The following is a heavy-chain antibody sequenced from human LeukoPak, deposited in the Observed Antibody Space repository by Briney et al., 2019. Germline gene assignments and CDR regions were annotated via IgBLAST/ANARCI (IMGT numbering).Heavy chain of an antibody. CDR3: ARSLSVYYYYCMDV. J-gene: IGHJ6*03. CDR1: GYTFTGYY. Sequence: ASVKVSCKASGYTFTGYYMHWVRQAPGQGLEWMGWINPNSGGTNYAQKFQGRVTMTRDTSISTAYMELSRLRSDDTAVYYCARSLSVYYYYCMDVWGKGTTVTISS. V-gene: IGHV1-2*02. CDR2: INPNSGGT.